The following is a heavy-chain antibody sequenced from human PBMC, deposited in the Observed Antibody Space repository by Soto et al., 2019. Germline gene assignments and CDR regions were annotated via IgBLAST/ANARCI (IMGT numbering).Heavy chain of an antibody. Sequence: LGESLKISCKGSGYSFTSYWIGWVRQMSGKGLEWVGIIYPGDSDTRYSPSFQGQVTISADKSISTAYLQWSSLKASDTAMYYCARPAADCSSTSCYNYYYGMDVWGQGTTVTVSS. CDR2: IYPGDSDT. CDR1: GYSFTSYW. CDR3: ARPAADCSSTSCYNYYYGMDV. V-gene: IGHV5-51*01. J-gene: IGHJ6*02. D-gene: IGHD2-2*02.